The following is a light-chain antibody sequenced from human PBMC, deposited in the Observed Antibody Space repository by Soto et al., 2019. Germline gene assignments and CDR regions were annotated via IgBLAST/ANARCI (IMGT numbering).Light chain of an antibody. CDR1: STDVGNYNY. J-gene: IGLJ3*02. CDR3: SSYAGSNNWV. Sequence: QSALTQPPSASGSPGQSLTISCTGTSTDVGNYNYVSWYQQHPGNAPKLMISDVNRRPSGVPDRFSGSESGNTASLTVSGRETEDEAGYYGSSYAGSNNWVFGGGTKLTVL. CDR2: DVN. V-gene: IGLV2-8*01.